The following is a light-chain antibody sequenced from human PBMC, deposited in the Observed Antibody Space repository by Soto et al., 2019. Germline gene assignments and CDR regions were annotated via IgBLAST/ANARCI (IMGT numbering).Light chain of an antibody. J-gene: IGKJ5*01. CDR2: KAS. V-gene: IGKV1-5*03. Sequence: DIQMTQSPSTLSASVGDRVTITCRASQTISTWLAWYQQKPGKAPNLLIYKASSLESGVPSRFSGSGSGTEFTLTISSLQPDDFATYYCRQHKDYPLTFGQGTRLEIK. CDR1: QTISTW. CDR3: RQHKDYPLT.